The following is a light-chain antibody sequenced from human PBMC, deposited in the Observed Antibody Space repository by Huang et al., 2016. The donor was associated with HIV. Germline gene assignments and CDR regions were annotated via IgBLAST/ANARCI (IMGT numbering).Light chain of an antibody. Sequence: EIVLTQSPATLSLSPGERATLSCRASQSVSSYLAWYQQKLGQAPRLLIYDASNRATGIPARFSGSGSGTDFTLTISSLEPEDVAVYYCQQRTNWLFTFGGGTKVEIK. CDR2: DAS. CDR1: QSVSSY. CDR3: QQRTNWLFT. V-gene: IGKV3-11*01. J-gene: IGKJ4*01.